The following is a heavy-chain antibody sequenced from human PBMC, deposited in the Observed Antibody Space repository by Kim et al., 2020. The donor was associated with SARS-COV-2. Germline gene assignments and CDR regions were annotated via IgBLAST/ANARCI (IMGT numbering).Heavy chain of an antibody. CDR3: GSAPLLWFGELRIGAFDI. CDR1: GGSISSSSYY. V-gene: IGHV4-39*01. D-gene: IGHD3-10*01. Sequence: SETLSLTCTVSGGSISSSSYYWGWIRQPPGKGLEWIGSIYYSGSTYYNPSLKSRVTISVDTSKNQFSLKLSSVTAADTAVYYCGSAPLLWFGELRIGAFDIWGQGTMVTVSS. CDR2: IYYSGST. J-gene: IGHJ3*02.